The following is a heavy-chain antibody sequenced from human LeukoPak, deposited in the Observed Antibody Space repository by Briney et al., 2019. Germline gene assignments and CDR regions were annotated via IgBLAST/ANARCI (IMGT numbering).Heavy chain of an antibody. D-gene: IGHD3-10*01. CDR3: VKDLPSGGGVDY. Sequence: GGSLRLSCAASGFTFSDSAMTWVRQAPGKGLEWVSLISFSGDSIYYADPVRGRFTISRDNSKDTLYLQMSSLRAEDTAVYYCVKDLPSGGGVDYWGQGTLVTVSS. CDR1: GFTFSDSA. J-gene: IGHJ4*02. V-gene: IGHV3-23*01. CDR2: ISFSGDSI.